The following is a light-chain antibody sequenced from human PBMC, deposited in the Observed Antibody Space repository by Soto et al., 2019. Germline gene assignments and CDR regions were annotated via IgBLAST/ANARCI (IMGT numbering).Light chain of an antibody. Sequence: QSVLTQPASVSGSPGQSITISCTGTSIDVGGYNYVSWYQQHPGKAPKLMIYDVSNRPSGVSNSFSGSKSGNTDSLTISGLKAEDEADYFCSSYTSSSRVFGGGTKLTVL. CDR3: SSYTSSSRV. CDR1: SIDVGGYNY. CDR2: DVS. J-gene: IGLJ3*02. V-gene: IGLV2-14*01.